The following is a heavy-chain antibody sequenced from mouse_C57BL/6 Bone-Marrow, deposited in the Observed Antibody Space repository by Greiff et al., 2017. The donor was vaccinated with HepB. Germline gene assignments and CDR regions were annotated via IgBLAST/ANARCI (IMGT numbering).Heavy chain of an antibody. CDR1: GFNIKDDY. CDR3: TTEVHGAMDY. J-gene: IGHJ4*01. D-gene: IGHD2-14*01. CDR2: IDPENGDT. Sequence: VHVKQSGAELVRPGASVKLSCTASGFNIKDDYMHWVKQRPEQGLEWIGWIDPENGDTEYASKFQGKATITADTSSNTAYLQLSSLTSEDTAVYYCTTEVHGAMDYWGQGTSVTVSS. V-gene: IGHV14-4*01.